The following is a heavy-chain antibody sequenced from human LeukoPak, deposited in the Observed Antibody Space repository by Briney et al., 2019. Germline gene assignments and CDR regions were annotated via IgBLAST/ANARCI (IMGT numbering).Heavy chain of an antibody. J-gene: IGHJ5*02. Sequence: SETLSLTCAVSGDSISSDYYWAWIRQPPGKGLEWIGSFFHSENIYYKPSLKRRVTISVDTPKNQFSLKLTSVTAANTAVYYCARGNEDYYDSSGYLSWGQGTLVTVSS. CDR3: ARGNEDYYDSSGYLS. V-gene: IGHV4-38-2*01. CDR1: GDSISSDYY. CDR2: FFHSENI. D-gene: IGHD3-22*01.